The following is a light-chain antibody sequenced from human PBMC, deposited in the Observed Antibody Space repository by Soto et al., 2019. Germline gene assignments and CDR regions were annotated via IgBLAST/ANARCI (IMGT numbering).Light chain of an antibody. Sequence: QSVLTQPASVSGSPGQSITISCTGTSSDIGTYNLVSWYQHYPGKAPKLMIYEGIKRPSGVSNRFSGSKSGNTAFLTISGLQAEDEADYYCCSYAGSGTENYVFGSGTKVT. V-gene: IGLV2-23*01. J-gene: IGLJ1*01. CDR3: CSYAGSGTENYV. CDR1: SSDIGTYNL. CDR2: EGI.